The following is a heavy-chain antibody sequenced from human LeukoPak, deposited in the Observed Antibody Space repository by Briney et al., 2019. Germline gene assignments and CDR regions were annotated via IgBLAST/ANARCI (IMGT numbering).Heavy chain of an antibody. V-gene: IGHV4-30-2*01. J-gene: IGHJ4*02. CDR3: ARNRPRDVAFDY. CDR1: GGSISSGGYY. Sequence: SQTLSLTCTVSGGSISSGGYYWSWIRQPPGKGLEWIGYIYHSGSTYYNPSLKSRVTISVDTSKNQFSLKLSSVTAADTAVYYCARNRPRDVAFDYWGQGTLVTVSS. CDR2: IYHSGST. D-gene: IGHD5-24*01.